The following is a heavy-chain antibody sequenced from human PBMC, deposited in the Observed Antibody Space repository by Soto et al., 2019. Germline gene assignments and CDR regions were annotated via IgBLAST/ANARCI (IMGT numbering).Heavy chain of an antibody. Sequence: SETLSLTCTVSGGSVNSDSYYWSWIRQPPGKGLEWIGYIYYTGSTNYNPSLKSRVTISLDTSRNQFSLKLSSVTAADTAVYYCARACSSTSCYDVFDSWGQGTMVTVSS. D-gene: IGHD2-2*01. J-gene: IGHJ4*02. CDR3: ARACSSTSCYDVFDS. CDR1: GGSVNSDSYY. V-gene: IGHV4-61*01. CDR2: IYYTGST.